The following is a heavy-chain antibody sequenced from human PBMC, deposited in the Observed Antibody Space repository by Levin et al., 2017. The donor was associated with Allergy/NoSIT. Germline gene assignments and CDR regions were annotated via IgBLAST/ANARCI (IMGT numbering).Heavy chain of an antibody. CDR3: ARHSPKGSSSGRMLDY. Sequence: RSGGSLRLSCKGSGYSFTNYWIGWVRQMPGKGLEWMGIIYPGDSDTRYSPSFQGQVTISADKSISTAYLQYTSLKASDTAMYYCARHSPKGSSSGRMLDYWGQGTLVTVSS. V-gene: IGHV5-51*01. D-gene: IGHD6-6*01. CDR2: IYPGDSDT. J-gene: IGHJ4*02. CDR1: GYSFTNYW.